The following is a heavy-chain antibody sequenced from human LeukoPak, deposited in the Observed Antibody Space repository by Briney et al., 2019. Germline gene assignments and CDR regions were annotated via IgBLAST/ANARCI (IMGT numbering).Heavy chain of an antibody. CDR2: INHSGST. CDR3: ARGPRTGYSNWFDP. J-gene: IGHJ5*02. D-gene: IGHD3/OR15-3a*01. CDR1: GGSFSGYY. V-gene: IGHV4-34*01. Sequence: SETLSLTCAVYGGSFSGYYWSWIRQPPGKGLEWIGEINHSGSTNYNPSLKSRVTISVDTSKNQFSLKVSSVTAADTAVYYCARGPRTGYSNWFDPWGQGTLVTVSS.